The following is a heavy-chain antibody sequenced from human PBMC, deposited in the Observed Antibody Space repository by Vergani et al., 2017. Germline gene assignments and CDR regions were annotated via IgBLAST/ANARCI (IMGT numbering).Heavy chain of an antibody. V-gene: IGHV3-23*01. CDR3: AKDGLLWFGELTPPSNY. J-gene: IGHJ4*02. CDR2: ISGSGGST. D-gene: IGHD3-10*01. Sequence: EVQLLESGGGLVQPGGSLRLSCAASGFTFSSYAMSWVRQAPGKGLEWVSAISGSGGSTYYADSVKGRFTISRDNSKNTLYLQMNSLRAEDTAGYYCAKDGLLWFGELTPPSNYWGQGTLVTVSS. CDR1: GFTFSSYA.